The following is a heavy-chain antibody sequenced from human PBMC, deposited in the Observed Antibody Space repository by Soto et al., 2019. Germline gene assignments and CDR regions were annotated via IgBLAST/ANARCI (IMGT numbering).Heavy chain of an antibody. V-gene: IGHV3-48*03. CDR1: GFTFSSYE. D-gene: IGHD5-12*01. CDR2: ISSSGSTI. CDR3: AGVATNYYVVY. Sequence: EVQLVESGGGLVQPGGSLRLSCAASGFTFSSYEMNWVRQAPGKGLEWVSYISSSGSTIYYADPVKGRFTISRDNAKNSLYLQMNSLRAEDTAVYYCAGVATNYYVVYWGQGTLVTVSS. J-gene: IGHJ4*02.